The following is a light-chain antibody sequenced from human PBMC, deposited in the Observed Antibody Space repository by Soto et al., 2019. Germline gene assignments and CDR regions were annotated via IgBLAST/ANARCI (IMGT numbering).Light chain of an antibody. J-gene: IGKJ2*01. V-gene: IGKV3-15*01. CDR2: GTS. Sequence: EIVMTQSPVALSVSPGESAALSCRASQSVGRNFAWYQQRPGQAPRVLIYGTSTRATGVPARFSGSVSGTDFTLTISSLQSEDFAVYYCQQYNNWPYTFGQGTRLEIK. CDR1: QSVGRN. CDR3: QQYNNWPYT.